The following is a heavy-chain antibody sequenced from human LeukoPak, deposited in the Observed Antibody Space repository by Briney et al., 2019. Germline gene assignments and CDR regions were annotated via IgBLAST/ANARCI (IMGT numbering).Heavy chain of an antibody. CDR2: INPRSGGT. CDR3: ARVHFYDSSGYSLINP. Sequence: ASVKVSCKASGYTFTDYYIHWVRQAPGQGLEWMGWINPRSGGTNSAQRFQGRVTMTRDTSISTAYMELSRLKSDDTAVYYCARVHFYDSSGYSLINPWGQGTLVTVSS. V-gene: IGHV1-2*02. J-gene: IGHJ4*02. CDR1: GYTFTDYY. D-gene: IGHD3-22*01.